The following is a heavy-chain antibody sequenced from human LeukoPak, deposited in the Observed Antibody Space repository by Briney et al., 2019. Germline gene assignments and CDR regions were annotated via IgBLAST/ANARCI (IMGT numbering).Heavy chain of an antibody. V-gene: IGHV3-30*02. CDR2: IRYDGSNK. D-gene: IGHD3-10*01. Sequence: GGALRLSCAASGFTFSSYGMHWVRQAPGKGLEGVGFIRYDGSNKYYAGSVKGRFTISRDKSKNTLYLQMNSLRAEDTAVYYCAKTHYYGSGSPAGYWGQGTLVTVSP. CDR3: AKTHYYGSGSPAGY. CDR1: GFTFSSYG. J-gene: IGHJ4*02.